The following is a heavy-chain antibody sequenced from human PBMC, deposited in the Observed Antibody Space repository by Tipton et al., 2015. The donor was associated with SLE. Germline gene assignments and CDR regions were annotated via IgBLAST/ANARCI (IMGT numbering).Heavy chain of an antibody. CDR2: ISSSSSTI. CDR1: GFTFSSYS. CDR3: ARLGVAEDFDY. J-gene: IGHJ4*02. Sequence: GSLRLSCAASGFTFSSYSMNWVRQAPGKGLEWVSYISSSSSTIYYAGSVKGRFTISRDNVKNSLYRQMNSLRAEDSAVYYCARLGVAEDFDYWGQGTLVTVSS. V-gene: IGHV3-48*01. D-gene: IGHD5-12*01.